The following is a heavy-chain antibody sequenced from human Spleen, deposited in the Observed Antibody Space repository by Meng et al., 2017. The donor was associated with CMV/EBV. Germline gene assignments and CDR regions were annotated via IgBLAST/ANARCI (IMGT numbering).Heavy chain of an antibody. CDR1: GFTFSSYS. Sequence: GGSLRLSCAASGFTFSSYSMHWVRQAPGKGLEWVAVISYDGSNKYYADSVKGRFTISRDNSKNTLYLQMNSLRVEDTAVYYCARDLEGCGICLLFYYYYGMDVWGQGTTVTVSS. CDR3: ARDLEGCGICLLFYYYYGMDV. V-gene: IGHV3-30*03. CDR2: ISYDGSNK. J-gene: IGHJ6*02. D-gene: IGHD2-2*01.